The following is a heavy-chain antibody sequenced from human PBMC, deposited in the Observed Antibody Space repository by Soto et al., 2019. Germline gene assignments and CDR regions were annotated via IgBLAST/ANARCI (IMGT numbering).Heavy chain of an antibody. CDR1: GGTFGNSA. V-gene: IGHV1-69*12. D-gene: IGHD3-3*01. J-gene: IGHJ5*02. CDR2: IVPMFGTA. Sequence: QVQLVQSGAEVKKPGSSVNVSCKPSGGTFGNSAVTWVRQAPGQGLEWLGGIVPMFGTANYAQKFQGRVTITADESTITAYMELNPPKTDDTAVYYCARDGDPQSAFWSGPLGGGRFDPWGQGTLVTVSS. CDR3: ARDGDPQSAFWSGPLGGGRFDP.